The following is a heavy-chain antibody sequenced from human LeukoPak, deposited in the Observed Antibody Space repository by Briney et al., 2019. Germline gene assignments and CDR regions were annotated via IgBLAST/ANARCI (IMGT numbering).Heavy chain of an antibody. V-gene: IGHV1-2*06. D-gene: IGHD6-13*01. CDR2: INPNSGGT. J-gene: IGHJ4*02. Sequence: GASVKVSCKASGYTFTGYYMHWVRQAPGQGLEWMGRINPNSGGTNYAQKFQGRVTMTRDTSVSTAYLELRRLTSDDTAVYYCARQGQQLDFDYWGQGTLVTVSS. CDR1: GYTFTGYY. CDR3: ARQGQQLDFDY.